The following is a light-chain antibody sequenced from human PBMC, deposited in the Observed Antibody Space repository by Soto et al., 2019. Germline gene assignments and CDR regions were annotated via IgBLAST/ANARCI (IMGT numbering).Light chain of an antibody. J-gene: IGKJ4*01. Sequence: EIVLTQSPGTLSLSPGERATLSCRASQSFHTNYLAWYQHRPGQAPRLLIYCASIRASGIPERFSGRGSGTDFTLTISRLEPEDSAVYYCQPYDSSPGFTFGGGTKMEIK. V-gene: IGKV3-20*01. CDR2: CAS. CDR3: QPYDSSPGFT. CDR1: QSFHTNY.